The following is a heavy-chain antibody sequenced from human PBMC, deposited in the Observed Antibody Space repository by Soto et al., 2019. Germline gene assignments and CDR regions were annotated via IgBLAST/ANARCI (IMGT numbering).Heavy chain of an antibody. Sequence: PGESLKISCKGSGYSFTSYWIGWVRQMPGKGLEWMGIIYPGDSDTRYSPSFQGQVTISADKSISTAYLQWSSLKASDTAMYYCARQVFLEWLGETSSYAGWFDPWGQGTLVTVSS. V-gene: IGHV5-51*01. CDR3: ARQVFLEWLGETSSYAGWFDP. CDR2: IYPGDSDT. CDR1: GYSFTSYW. J-gene: IGHJ5*02. D-gene: IGHD3-3*01.